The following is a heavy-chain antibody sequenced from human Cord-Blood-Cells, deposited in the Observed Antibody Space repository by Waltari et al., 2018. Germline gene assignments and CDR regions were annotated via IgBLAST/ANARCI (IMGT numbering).Heavy chain of an antibody. D-gene: IGHD6-19*01. J-gene: IGHJ4*02. CDR2: IYSGGSK. V-gene: IGHV3-53*01. CDR1: GFTVSSNY. Sequence: EVQLVESGGGLIQPGGSLRLSSAASGFTVSSNYMRWVSQAPVKGLEWVSVIYSGGSKYYAASVKGRFTISRDNSKNTLYLQMNSLRAEDTAVYYCEQFRGYFDYWGQGTLVTVSS. CDR3: EQFRGYFDY.